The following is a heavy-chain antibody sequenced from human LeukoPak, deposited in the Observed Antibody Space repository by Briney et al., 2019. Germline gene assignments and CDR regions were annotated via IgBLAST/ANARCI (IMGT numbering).Heavy chain of an antibody. CDR2: MNPNSGNT. V-gene: IGHV1-8*01. CDR1: GYTFTSYD. J-gene: IGHJ4*02. D-gene: IGHD2-15*01. Sequence: GASVKVSCKASGYTFTSYDINWVRQATGQGLEWMGWMNPNSGNTGYAQKFQGRVTMTRNTSISTAYMELSSLRSEDTAVYYCAGDRSDIVVVVAATALDYWGQGTLVTVSS. CDR3: AGDRSDIVVVVAATALDY.